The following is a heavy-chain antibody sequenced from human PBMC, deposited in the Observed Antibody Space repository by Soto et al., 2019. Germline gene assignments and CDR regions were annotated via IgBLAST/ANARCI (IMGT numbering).Heavy chain of an antibody. CDR1: GGSISSGGYS. CDR2: IYHSGST. CDR3: ARGIPEFDY. J-gene: IGHJ4*02. V-gene: IGHV4-30-2*01. Sequence: KTSETLSLTCAVSGGSISSGGYSWSWIRQPPGKGLEWIGYIYHSGSTYYNPPLKSRVTISVDRSKNQFSLKLSSVTAADTAVYYCARGIPEFDYWGQGTLVTVSS.